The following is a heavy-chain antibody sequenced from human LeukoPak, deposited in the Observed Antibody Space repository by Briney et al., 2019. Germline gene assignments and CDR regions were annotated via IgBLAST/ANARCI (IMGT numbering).Heavy chain of an antibody. CDR1: GFTFSSYA. CDR3: AKDRIAGAYVGAFDY. D-gene: IGHD1-14*01. Sequence: GGSLRLSCAASGFTFSSYAMNWVRQAPGKGLEWVSGISGSGSSTYYADSVKGRFTISRDNSKNTLYLQMNSLRAADTAVFYCAKDRIAGAYVGAFDYWGQGTLVTVSS. CDR2: ISGSGSST. V-gene: IGHV3-23*01. J-gene: IGHJ4*02.